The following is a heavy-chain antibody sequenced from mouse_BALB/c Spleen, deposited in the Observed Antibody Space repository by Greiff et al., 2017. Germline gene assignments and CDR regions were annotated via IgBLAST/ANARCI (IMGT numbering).Heavy chain of an antibody. J-gene: IGHJ1*01. CDR2: ILPGSGST. CDR1: GYTFSSYW. D-gene: IGHD1-1*01. Sequence: VQLQESGAELMKPGASVKISCKATGYTFSSYWIEWVKQRPGHGLEWIGEILPGSGSTNYNEKFKGKATFTADTSSNTAYMQLSSLTSEDSAVYYCARRAYYYGSSSTHWYFDVWGAGTTVTVSS. V-gene: IGHV1-9*01. CDR3: ARRAYYYGSSSTHWYFDV.